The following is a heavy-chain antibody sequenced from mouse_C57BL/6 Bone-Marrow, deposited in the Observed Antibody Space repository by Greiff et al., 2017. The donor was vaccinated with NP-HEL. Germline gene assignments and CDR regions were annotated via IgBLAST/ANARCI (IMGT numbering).Heavy chain of an antibody. J-gene: IGHJ2*01. Sequence: QVQLKESGAELVKPGASVKLSCKASGYTFTSYWMHWVKQRPGQGLEWIGMIHPNSGSTNYNEKFKSKATLTVDKSSSTAYMQLSSLTSEDSAVYYCARGNYYGSSYIDYWGQGTTLTVSS. CDR3: ARGNYYGSSYIDY. CDR2: IHPNSGST. D-gene: IGHD1-1*01. V-gene: IGHV1-64*01. CDR1: GYTFTSYW.